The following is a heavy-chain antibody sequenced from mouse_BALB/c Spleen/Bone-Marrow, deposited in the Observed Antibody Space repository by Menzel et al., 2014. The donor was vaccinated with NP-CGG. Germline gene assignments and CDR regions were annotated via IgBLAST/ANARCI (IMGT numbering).Heavy chain of an antibody. V-gene: IGHV1-31*01. Sequence: VQLKQSGPELVKPGASVKISCKASGYSFTGYYMHWVKQSHGNSLDWIGYIYPYNGVSSYNQKFKGKATLTVDKSSSAAYMELRSLASDDSAVYYCESRGEYFDVWGAGTTVTGSS. CDR2: IYPYNGVS. CDR3: ESRGEYFDV. CDR1: GYSFTGYY. J-gene: IGHJ1*01.